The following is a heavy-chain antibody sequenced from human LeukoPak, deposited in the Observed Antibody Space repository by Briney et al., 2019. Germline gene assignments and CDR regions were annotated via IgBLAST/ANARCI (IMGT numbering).Heavy chain of an antibody. CDR3: ARGRRSGGSHLDY. CDR1: GGSFSGYY. CDR2: INHSGST. D-gene: IGHD2-15*01. Sequence: PSETLSLTCAVYGGSFSGYYWSWIRQPPGKGLEWIGEINHSGSTNYNPSLKSRVTISVDTSKNQFSLKLSSVTAADTAVYYCARGRRSGGSHLDYWGQGTLVTVSS. J-gene: IGHJ4*02. V-gene: IGHV4-34*01.